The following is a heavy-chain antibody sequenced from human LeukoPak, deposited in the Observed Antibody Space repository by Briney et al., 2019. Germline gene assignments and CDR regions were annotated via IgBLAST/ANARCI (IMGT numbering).Heavy chain of an antibody. CDR1: GLTFSSSS. Sequence: PGGSLRLSCAASGLTFSSSSMNWVRQAPGKGLEWVSYISSSSSIIYYADSVKGRFTISRDNAKNSLYLQMNSLRAEDTAVYYCARDPYGSGSYYFDYWGRGTLVTVSS. V-gene: IGHV3-48*01. CDR3: ARDPYGSGSYYFDY. D-gene: IGHD3-10*01. J-gene: IGHJ4*02. CDR2: ISSSSSII.